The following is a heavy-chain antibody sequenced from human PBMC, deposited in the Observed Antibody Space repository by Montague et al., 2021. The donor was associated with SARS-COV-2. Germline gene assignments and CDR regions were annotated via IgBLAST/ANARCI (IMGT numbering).Heavy chain of an antibody. Sequence: SETLSLTCAVYGGSFSGYNWGWVRQSPGKGLEWIGQINDRGGTKNNPSLKSRVTMSIDTSKNQFSLKLSSVTAADTAVYYCARGVPGYWGQGTLVTVSS. V-gene: IGHV4-34*01. D-gene: IGHD4/OR15-4a*01. CDR1: GGSFSGYN. CDR3: ARGVPGY. J-gene: IGHJ4*02. CDR2: INDRGGT.